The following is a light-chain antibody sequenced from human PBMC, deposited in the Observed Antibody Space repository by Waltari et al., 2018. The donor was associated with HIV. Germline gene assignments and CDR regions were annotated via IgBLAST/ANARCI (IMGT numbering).Light chain of an antibody. CDR2: AIS. CDR1: RALSSY. J-gene: IGKJ2*01. CDR3: QQTSNTPFT. V-gene: IGKV1-39*01. Sequence: DIQMTQSPSSLSASVGDSVTITCRASRALSSYLNWYYQKPGEAPKLLIYAISNLQTGAPSRFSGSGSGTDFTLTISSLQPEDSATYYCQQTSNTPFTFGQGTKLEI.